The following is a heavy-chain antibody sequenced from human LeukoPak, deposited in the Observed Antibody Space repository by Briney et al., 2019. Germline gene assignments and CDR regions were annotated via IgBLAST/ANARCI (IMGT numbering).Heavy chain of an antibody. CDR3: ASPNYYDSSGCRY. CDR1: GFTFSSYS. CDR2: ISSSSSYI. Sequence: GESLTLSCAASGFTFSSYSMNWVRQAPGKGLEWVSSISSSSSYIYYADSVKGRFTISRDNAKNSLYLQMNSLRAEDTAVYYCASPNYYDSSGCRYWGQGTLVTVSS. V-gene: IGHV3-21*01. D-gene: IGHD3-22*01. J-gene: IGHJ4*02.